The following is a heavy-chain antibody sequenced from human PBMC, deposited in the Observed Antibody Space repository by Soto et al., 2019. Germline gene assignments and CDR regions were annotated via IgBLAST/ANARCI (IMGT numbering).Heavy chain of an antibody. CDR1: GGSIRSGGYY. CDR2: IYHSGST. J-gene: IGHJ5*02. D-gene: IGHD6-25*01. V-gene: IGHV4-31*03. CDR3: AREAAGILNWFDP. Sequence: QVQLQESGPGLVKTSQTLSLTCTVSGGSIRSGGYYWSWIRQHPGKGLEWIGYIYHSGSTYYHPSLKSRVTISVDTSKNQFSLKLSSVTAADTAVYYCAREAAGILNWFDPWGQGTLVTVSS.